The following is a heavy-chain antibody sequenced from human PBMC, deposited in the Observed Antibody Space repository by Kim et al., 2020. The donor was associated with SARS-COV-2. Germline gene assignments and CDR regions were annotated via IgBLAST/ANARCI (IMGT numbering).Heavy chain of an antibody. J-gene: IGHJ4*02. CDR1: GFTFSSYE. CDR2: ISSSGSTI. D-gene: IGHD3-10*01. Sequence: GGSLRLSCAASGFTFSSYEMNWVRQAPGKGLEWVSYISSSGSTIYYADSVKGRFTISRDNAKNSLYLQMNSLRAEDTAVYYCARGLFGTPSGSGSYPPSADYFDYWGQGTLVTVSS. CDR3: ARGLFGTPSGSGSYPPSADYFDY. V-gene: IGHV3-48*03.